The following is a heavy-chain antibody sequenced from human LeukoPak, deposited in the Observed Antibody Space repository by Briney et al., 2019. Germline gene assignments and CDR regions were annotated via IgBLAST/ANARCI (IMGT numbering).Heavy chain of an antibody. CDR3: ARQTPSTYYYDSSASLQSDAFDT. V-gene: IGHV4-39*01. D-gene: IGHD3-22*01. CDR2: IYYSGST. CDR1: GGSISSSSYS. J-gene: IGHJ3*02. Sequence: PSETLSLTCTVSGGSISSSSYSWGWIRQPPGKGLEWIGSIYYSGSTYYNPSLKSRVTISVDTSKNQFSLKLSSVTAADTAVYYCARQTPSTYYYDSSASLQSDAFDTWGQGTMVTVSS.